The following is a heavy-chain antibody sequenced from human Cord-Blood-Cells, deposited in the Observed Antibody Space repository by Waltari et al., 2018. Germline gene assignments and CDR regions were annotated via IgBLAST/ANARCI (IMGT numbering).Heavy chain of an antibody. Sequence: QVQLVQSGAAVKKPGASVKVSCKASGYTFTGYYMHWVRQAPGQGLEWMGWINPNSGGTNYAQKFQGWVTMTRDTSISTAYMELSRLRSDDTAVYYCARDDGSSWYYFDYWGQGTLVTVSS. CDR1: GYTFTGYY. J-gene: IGHJ4*02. CDR3: ARDDGSSWYYFDY. V-gene: IGHV1-2*04. CDR2: INPNSGGT. D-gene: IGHD6-13*01.